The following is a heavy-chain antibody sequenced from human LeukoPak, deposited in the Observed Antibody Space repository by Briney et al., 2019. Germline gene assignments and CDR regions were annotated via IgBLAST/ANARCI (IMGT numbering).Heavy chain of an antibody. J-gene: IGHJ4*02. V-gene: IGHV3-30*01. D-gene: IGHD3-16*01. Sequence: PGGSLRLSCAASGFNFSAYVMHWVRQAPGKGLEWVAVISYDGRTPFYLDSVKGRFIISRDNSKNTLYLQMNSLRPEDSAVYYCARDTYTQYNSNLVYWGQGALVTVSS. CDR1: GFNFSAYV. CDR2: ISYDGRTP. CDR3: ARDTYTQYNSNLVY.